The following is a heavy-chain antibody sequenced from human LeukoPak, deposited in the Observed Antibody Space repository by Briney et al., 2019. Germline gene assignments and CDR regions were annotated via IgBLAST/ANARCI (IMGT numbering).Heavy chain of an antibody. V-gene: IGHV1-8*01. CDR2: MNPNSGNT. Sequence: ASVKVSCKASGYTFSSYGISWVRQATGQGLEWMGWMNPNSGNTGYAQKFQGRVTMTKNISISTAYMELSSLRSEDTAVYYCARDQSRGYGFDYWGQGTLVTVSS. D-gene: IGHD5-12*01. CDR3: ARDQSRGYGFDY. CDR1: GYTFSSYG. J-gene: IGHJ4*02.